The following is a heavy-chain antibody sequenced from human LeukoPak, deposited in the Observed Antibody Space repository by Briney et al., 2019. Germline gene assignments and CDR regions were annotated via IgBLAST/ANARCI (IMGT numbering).Heavy chain of an antibody. CDR1: GFTFSSYT. CDR3: AKDGGLWVSAHWGDS. CDR2: ITTSDGNT. J-gene: IGHJ4*02. V-gene: IGHV3-23*01. D-gene: IGHD7-27*01. Sequence: GGSLRLSCAAPGFTFSSYTMSWVRQAPGKGLEWVSTITTSDGNTYYADSVKGRFTVSRDNSKNTLFLQMNSLRAEDTAVYYCAKDGGLWVSAHWGDSWGRGTLVTVSS.